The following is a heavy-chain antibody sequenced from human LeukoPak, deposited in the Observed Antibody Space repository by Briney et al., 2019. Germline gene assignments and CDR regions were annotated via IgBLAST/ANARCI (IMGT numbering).Heavy chain of an antibody. CDR1: GGTFSSYA. CDR2: IIPIFGTA. D-gene: IGHD5-18*01. Sequence: ASVKVSCKASGGTFSSYAISWVRQAPGQGLEWMGGIIPIFGTANYAQKFQGRVTITADKSTSTAYMELSSLRSEDTAVYYCARHGYSYGNNYYMDVWGKGTTVTVSS. V-gene: IGHV1-69*06. J-gene: IGHJ6*03. CDR3: ARHGYSYGNNYYMDV.